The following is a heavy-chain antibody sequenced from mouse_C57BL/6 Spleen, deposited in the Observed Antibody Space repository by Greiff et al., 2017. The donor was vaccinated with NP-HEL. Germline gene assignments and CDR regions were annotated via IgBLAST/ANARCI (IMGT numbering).Heavy chain of an antibody. J-gene: IGHJ4*01. CDR3: ARYDGSSYVEAMDY. Sequence: QVQLQQPGAELVKPGASVKLSCKASGYTFTSYWMQWVKQRPGQGLEWIGEIDPSDSYTNYNQKFKGKATLTVDTSSSTAYMQLSSLTSEDSAVYYCARYDGSSYVEAMDYWGQGTSVTVSS. V-gene: IGHV1-50*01. CDR1: GYTFTSYW. CDR2: IDPSDSYT. D-gene: IGHD1-1*01.